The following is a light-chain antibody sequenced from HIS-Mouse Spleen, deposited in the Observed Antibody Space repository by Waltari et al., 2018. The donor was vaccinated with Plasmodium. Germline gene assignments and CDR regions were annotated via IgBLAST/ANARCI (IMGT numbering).Light chain of an antibody. V-gene: IGKV3-20*01. Sequence: EIVLTQSPGTLSLSPGERATLSCRASQSVISSYLAGYQQKPGQAPRLLIYDASSRATGIPDRVSGSGSGTDFTLTISRLEPEDFAVYYCQQYGSSPRTFGQGTKVEIK. CDR1: QSVISSY. CDR2: DAS. J-gene: IGKJ1*01. CDR3: QQYGSSPRT.